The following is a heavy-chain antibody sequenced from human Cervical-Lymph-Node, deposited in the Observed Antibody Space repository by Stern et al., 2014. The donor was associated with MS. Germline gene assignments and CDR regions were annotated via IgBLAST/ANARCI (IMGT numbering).Heavy chain of an antibody. Sequence: QVQLQQWGAGLLKPSETLSLTCAVYGGSFSGYYWSWIRQPPGKGLEWIGEINHSGSTNYSPSLKRRVTISVDTSKNKFSLKLSSVTAADTAVYYCARGFYGGKDYWGQGTLVTVSS. CDR1: GGSFSGYY. D-gene: IGHD4-23*01. J-gene: IGHJ4*02. V-gene: IGHV4-34*01. CDR3: ARGFYGGKDY. CDR2: INHSGST.